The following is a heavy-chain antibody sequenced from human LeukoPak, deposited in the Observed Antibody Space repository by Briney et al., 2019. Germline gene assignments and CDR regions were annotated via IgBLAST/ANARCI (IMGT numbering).Heavy chain of an antibody. Sequence: SVKVSCKASGGTFSSYAISWVRQAPGQGLEWMGRIITIFGTANYAQKFQGRVTITTDESTSTAYMELSSLRSEDTAVYYCARGVGATMPHYFDYWGQGTLVTVSS. CDR1: GGTFSSYA. CDR3: ARGVGATMPHYFDY. D-gene: IGHD1-26*01. V-gene: IGHV1-69*05. J-gene: IGHJ4*02. CDR2: IITIFGTA.